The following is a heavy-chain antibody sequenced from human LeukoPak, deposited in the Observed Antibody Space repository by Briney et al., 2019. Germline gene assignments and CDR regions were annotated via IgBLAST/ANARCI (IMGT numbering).Heavy chain of an antibody. D-gene: IGHD3-16*02. CDR3: ARDVGVITFGGVIVIRESDWFDP. J-gene: IGHJ5*02. CDR2: IHNSGST. CDR1: GGSISNYY. V-gene: IGHV4-59*01. Sequence: SETLSLTCTVSGGSISNYYWSWIRQTPGKGLEWIGYIHNSGSTKYNPSLKSPVSISVDTSKNQFSLKVNSVTAADTAVYYCARDVGVITFGGVIVIRESDWFDPWGQGTLVTVSS.